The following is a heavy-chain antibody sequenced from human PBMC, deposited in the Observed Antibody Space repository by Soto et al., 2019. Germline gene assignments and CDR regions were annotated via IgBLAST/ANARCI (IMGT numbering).Heavy chain of an antibody. J-gene: IGHJ4*02. D-gene: IGHD3-10*01. CDR3: ARDGGYTSGSYHYAY. CDR1: GYTFTRYY. V-gene: IGHV1-46*03. CDR2: INPSGGYT. Sequence: ASVKVSCKASGYTFTRYYMNWVRQAPGQGLEWLGIINPSGGYTTYAQRFLGRVTMTSDTSTSTVHMELGSLTSEDTAVYYCARDGGYTSGSYHYAYWGQGTLVTVSS.